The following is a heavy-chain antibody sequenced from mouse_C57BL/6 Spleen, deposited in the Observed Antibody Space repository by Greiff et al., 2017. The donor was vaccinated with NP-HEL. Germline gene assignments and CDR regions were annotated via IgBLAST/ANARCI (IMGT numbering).Heavy chain of an antibody. D-gene: IGHD1-1*01. J-gene: IGHJ4*01. CDR2: INPSSGYT. CDR3: ARYYYGSSEAMDY. CDR1: GYTFTSYW. V-gene: IGHV1-7*01. Sequence: VQLQQSGAELAKPGASVKLSCKASGYTFTSYWMHWVKQRPGQGLEWIGYINPSSGYTKYNQKFKDKATLTADKSSSTAYMQLSSLTYEDSAVYYCARYYYGSSEAMDYWGQGTSVTVSS.